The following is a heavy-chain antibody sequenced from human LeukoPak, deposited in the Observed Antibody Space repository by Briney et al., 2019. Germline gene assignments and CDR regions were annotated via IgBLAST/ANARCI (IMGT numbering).Heavy chain of an antibody. CDR3: AREEGYQPLYYYYYMDV. V-gene: IGHV3-74*01. Sequence: PGGSLRLSCAASGFTFSSYWMHWVRQAPGKGLVWVSRINTDGSSTSYADSVKGRFTISRDNAKNTLYLQMNSLRAEDTAVYYCAREEGYQPLYYYYYMDVWGKGTTVTVSS. CDR2: INTDGSST. CDR1: GFTFSSYW. D-gene: IGHD2-2*01. J-gene: IGHJ6*03.